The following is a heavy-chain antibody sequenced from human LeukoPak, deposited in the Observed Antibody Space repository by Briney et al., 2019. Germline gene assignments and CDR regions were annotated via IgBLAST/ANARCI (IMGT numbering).Heavy chain of an antibody. CDR1: GFTFSSYW. CDR3: ARAEEQRWGYVDY. Sequence: GGSLRLSCAASGFTFSSYWMTWVRQAPGKGLEWVANIKQDGSDEYYVDSVKGRFTISRDNAKNSLYLQMNSLRDEDTAVYYCARAEEQRWGYVDYWGQGTLVTVSS. CDR2: IKQDGSDE. V-gene: IGHV3-7*04. D-gene: IGHD5-24*01. J-gene: IGHJ4*02.